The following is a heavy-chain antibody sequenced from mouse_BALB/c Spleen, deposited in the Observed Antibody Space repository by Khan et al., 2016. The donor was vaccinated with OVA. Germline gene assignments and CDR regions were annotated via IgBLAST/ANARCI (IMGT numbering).Heavy chain of an antibody. J-gene: IGHJ4*01. V-gene: IGHV5-9-3*01. Sequence: EVHLVESGGGLVKPGGSLKLSCAASGFTFSSYAMSWVRQTPEKRLEWVATISSGGSDTYYPDSVKGRFTISRDNSNNTLYLQMSSLRSEDTAMYSCARLYAMDYWGQGTSVTVSS. CDR1: GFTFSSYA. CDR2: ISSGGSDT. CDR3: ARLYAMDY.